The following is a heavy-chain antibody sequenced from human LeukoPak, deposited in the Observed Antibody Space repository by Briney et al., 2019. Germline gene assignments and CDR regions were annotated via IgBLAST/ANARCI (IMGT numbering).Heavy chain of an antibody. J-gene: IGHJ4*02. V-gene: IGHV3-30*02. Sequence: GGSLXXXCAASGFTFNNYDMHWVRQAPGKGLGWVAFIRYDGSNKNYADSVKGRFTISRDNSKNTLYLQMNSLRPEDTAVYYCAKDYGSWANYFDYWGQGTLVTVSS. CDR1: GFTFNNYD. CDR3: AKDYGSWANYFDY. D-gene: IGHD2-15*01. CDR2: IRYDGSNK.